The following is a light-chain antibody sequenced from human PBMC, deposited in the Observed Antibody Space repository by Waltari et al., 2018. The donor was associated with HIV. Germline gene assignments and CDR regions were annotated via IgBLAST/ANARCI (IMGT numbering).Light chain of an antibody. J-gene: IGKJ4*01. Sequence: EIVMTQSPVTLSVSPGDRASLSCRASQSISNKLAWYQHQPGQAPRLLIYCASTRATGIPARFSGSGSGTDFTLSISSLQSEDFAVYYCQQYNKWPPLTFGGGTKVEIK. CDR1: QSISNK. CDR3: QQYNKWPPLT. V-gene: IGKV3-15*01. CDR2: CAS.